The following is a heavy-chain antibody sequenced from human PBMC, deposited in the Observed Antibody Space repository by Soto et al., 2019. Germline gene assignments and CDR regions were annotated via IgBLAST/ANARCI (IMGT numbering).Heavy chain of an antibody. D-gene: IGHD6-13*01. J-gene: IGHJ4*02. Sequence: SETLSLTCTVSGGSISSYYWSWIRQPPGKGLEWIGYIYYSGSTNYNPSLKSRVTISVDTSKNQFSQKLSSVTAADTAVYYCARSYSSSWYFDYWGQGTLVTVSS. CDR1: GGSISSYY. V-gene: IGHV4-59*01. CDR2: IYYSGST. CDR3: ARSYSSSWYFDY.